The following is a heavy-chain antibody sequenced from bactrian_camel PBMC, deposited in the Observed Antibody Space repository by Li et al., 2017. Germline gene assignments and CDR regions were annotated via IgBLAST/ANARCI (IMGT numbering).Heavy chain of an antibody. J-gene: IGHJ4*01. D-gene: IGHD2*01. Sequence: HVQLVESGGGLVQPGGSLRLSCAASGFTFSTYWMYWVRQAPVKGLEWVSEISRGSDITRYRDSVKGRFTGSRDNANNTINLMMNSLKPEDTAMYYCAANFGPYCSGPYLARRANFLGQGTQVTVS. CDR2: ISRGSDIT. V-gene: IGHV3S1*01. CDR1: GFTFSTYW.